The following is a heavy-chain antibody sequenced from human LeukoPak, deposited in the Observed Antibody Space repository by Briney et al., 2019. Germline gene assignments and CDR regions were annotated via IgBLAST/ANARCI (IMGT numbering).Heavy chain of an antibody. CDR3: ARDQTNVYYDFWSGTNIVDY. CDR2: ISSSSSYI. CDR1: GFTFSSYS. D-gene: IGHD3-3*01. Sequence: GGSLRLSCAASGFTFSSYSMNWVRQAPGKGLEWVSSISSSSSYIYYADSVKGRFTISRVNAKNSLYLQMNSLRAEDTAVYYCARDQTNVYYDFWSGTNIVDYWGQGTLVTVSS. V-gene: IGHV3-21*01. J-gene: IGHJ4*02.